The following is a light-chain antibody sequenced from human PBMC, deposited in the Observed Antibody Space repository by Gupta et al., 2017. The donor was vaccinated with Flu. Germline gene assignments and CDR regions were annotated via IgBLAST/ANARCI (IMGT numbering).Light chain of an antibody. CDR2: GAS. J-gene: IGKJ3*01. V-gene: IGKV3-20*01. CDR3: QQFGTIPFT. CDR1: QGVSSNF. Sequence: ERATLSCRASQGVSSNFLAWYQQKPGQAPRLLMSGASYRATGTPDRFSGSGSGTDFTLVINSLEPGDFAVYFCQQFGTIPFTFGPGTRLEIK.